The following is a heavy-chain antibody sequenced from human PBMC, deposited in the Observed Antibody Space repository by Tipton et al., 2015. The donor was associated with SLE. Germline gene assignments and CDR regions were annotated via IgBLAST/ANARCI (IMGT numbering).Heavy chain of an antibody. CDR3: GRAIGVHYFPV. V-gene: IGHV4-39*07. Sequence: TLSLTCTISGDSISNNNHYWGWIRQPPGEGLELIGNINYSGTTYYNPSLKTRVTISVDASKTQFSLRPTSVTAADTVVYYCGRAIGVHYFPVWGQGTLVTVSS. D-gene: IGHD2-21*01. CDR2: INYSGTT. J-gene: IGHJ4*02. CDR1: GDSISNNNHY.